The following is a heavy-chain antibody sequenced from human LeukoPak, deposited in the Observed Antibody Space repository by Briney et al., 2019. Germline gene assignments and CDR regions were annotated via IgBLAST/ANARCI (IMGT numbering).Heavy chain of an antibody. CDR3: ARGLSGVTGYTYGRGIDY. V-gene: IGHV3-21*01. J-gene: IGHJ4*02. D-gene: IGHD5-18*01. CDR2: ISSSSGYI. Sequence: GGSLRLSCAASGFTFSHYSMNWVRQAPGKGLEWVSSISSSSGYIYYADSVKGRFTVSRNNAKNSLYLQMNSLRAEDTAVYYCARGLSGVTGYTYGRGIDYWGQGTLVTVSS. CDR1: GFTFSHYS.